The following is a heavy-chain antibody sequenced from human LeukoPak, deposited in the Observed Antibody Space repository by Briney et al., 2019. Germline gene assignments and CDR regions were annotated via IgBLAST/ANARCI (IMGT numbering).Heavy chain of an antibody. V-gene: IGHV3-30-3*01. CDR1: GFTFSSSA. Sequence: GGSLRLSCAASGFTFSSSAMSWVRQAPGKGLEWVAVISYDGSNKYYADSVKGRFTISRDNSKNTLYLQMNSLRAEDTAVYYCARGYSYSDYWAREPWSPSPQ. CDR3: ARGYSYSDY. CDR2: ISYDGSNK. J-gene: IGHJ4*02. D-gene: IGHD5-18*01.